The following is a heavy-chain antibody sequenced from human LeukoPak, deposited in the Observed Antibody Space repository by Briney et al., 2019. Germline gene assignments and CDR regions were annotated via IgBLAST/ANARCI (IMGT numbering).Heavy chain of an antibody. Sequence: SETLSLTCAVYGGSFSGYYWSWIRQPPGKGLEWIGEINHSGSTNYNPSLKSRVTISVDTSKNQFSLKLSSVTAADTAVYYCARGTGPAYCGGDCYYNWFDPWGQGTPVTVSS. CDR3: ARGTGPAYCGGDCYYNWFDP. J-gene: IGHJ5*02. CDR2: INHSGST. CDR1: GGSFSGYY. D-gene: IGHD2-21*02. V-gene: IGHV4-34*01.